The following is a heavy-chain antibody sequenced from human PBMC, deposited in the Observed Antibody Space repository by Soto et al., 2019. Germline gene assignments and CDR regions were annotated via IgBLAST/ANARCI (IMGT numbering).Heavy chain of an antibody. D-gene: IGHD3-3*01. V-gene: IGHV1-69*12. CDR2: IIPIFGTA. CDR1: GGTFSSYA. CDR3: ARAKGFGVVAMYDY. J-gene: IGHJ4*02. Sequence: QVQLVQSGAEVKKPGSSVKVSCKASGGTFSSYAISWVRQAPGQGLEWMGGIIPIFGTANYAQKFQGRVTITADESTSTVYMELSSLSSEDTAVYYCARAKGFGVVAMYDYWGQGTLVTVSS.